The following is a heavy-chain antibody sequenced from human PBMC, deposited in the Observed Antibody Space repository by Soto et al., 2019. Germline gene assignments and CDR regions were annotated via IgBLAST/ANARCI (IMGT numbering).Heavy chain of an antibody. D-gene: IGHD3-22*01. CDR2: IIPIFGTA. V-gene: IGHV1-69*13. Sequence: RASVKVSCKASGGTFSTYAISWVRQAPGQGLEWMGGIIPIFGTANYAQKFQGRVTITADESTSTAYMELSSLRSEDTAVYYCARESPPTGYYYDSSGQPPDYWGQGTLVTVSS. CDR1: GGTFSTYA. J-gene: IGHJ4*02. CDR3: ARESPPTGYYYDSSGQPPDY.